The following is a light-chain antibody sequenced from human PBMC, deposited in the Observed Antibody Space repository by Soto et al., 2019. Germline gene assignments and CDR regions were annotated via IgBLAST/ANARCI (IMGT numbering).Light chain of an antibody. CDR3: QQYGSSLMYT. CDR1: QSIDSN. CDR2: GAS. Sequence: EIVMTQSPVTLSMSPGERATLSCRASQSIDSNLAWYQQKPGQPPRLLIYGASTRATGIPDRFSGSGSGTDFTLTISRLEPEDFAVYYCQQYGSSLMYTFGQGTKLEI. J-gene: IGKJ2*01. V-gene: IGKV3-20*01.